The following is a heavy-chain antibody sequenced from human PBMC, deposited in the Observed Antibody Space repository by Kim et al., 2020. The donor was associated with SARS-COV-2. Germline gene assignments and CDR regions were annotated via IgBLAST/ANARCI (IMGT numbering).Heavy chain of an antibody. Sequence: GESLKISCKGSGYSFTSYWIGWVRQMPGKGLEWMGIIYPGDSDTRYSPSFQGQVTISADKSISTAYLQWSSLKASDTAMYYCARGNGISYYYDSSGYYYFDYWGQGTLVTVSS. V-gene: IGHV5-51*01. CDR3: ARGNGISYYYDSSGYYYFDY. CDR1: GYSFTSYW. J-gene: IGHJ4*02. D-gene: IGHD3-22*01. CDR2: IYPGDSDT.